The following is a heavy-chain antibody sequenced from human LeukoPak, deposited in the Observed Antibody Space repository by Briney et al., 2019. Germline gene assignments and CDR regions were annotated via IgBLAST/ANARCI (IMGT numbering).Heavy chain of an antibody. CDR1: GFTFSSYS. Sequence: GGSLRLSCAASGFTFSSYSMNWVRQAPGKGLEWVSSISSSSSYIYYADSVKGRFTISRDNAKNSLYLQMNSLRAEDTAVYSCARGFCTSTSCYIDYWGQGTLVTVSS. J-gene: IGHJ4*02. D-gene: IGHD2-2*02. V-gene: IGHV3-21*01. CDR3: ARGFCTSTSCYIDY. CDR2: ISSSSSYI.